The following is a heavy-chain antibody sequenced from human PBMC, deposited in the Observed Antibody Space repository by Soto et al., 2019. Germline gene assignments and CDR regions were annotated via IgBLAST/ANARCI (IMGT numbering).Heavy chain of an antibody. CDR3: ARGPHIVVVTATRYYFDY. Sequence: QVQLQESGPGLVKPSQTLSLTCTVSGGSISSGGYYWSWIRQHPGKGLEWIGYIYYSGSTYYNPSRKSRVTISVDTSKNQFSLRLSSVTAADTAVYYCARGPHIVVVTATRYYFDYWGQGTLVTVSS. V-gene: IGHV4-31*03. CDR2: IYYSGST. J-gene: IGHJ4*02. CDR1: GGSISSGGYY. D-gene: IGHD2-21*02.